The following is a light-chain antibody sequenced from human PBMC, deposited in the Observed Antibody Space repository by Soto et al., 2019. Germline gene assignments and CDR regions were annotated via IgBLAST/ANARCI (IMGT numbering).Light chain of an antibody. CDR2: EGS. Sequence: QSALAQPASVSGSPGQSITIPCTGSNSDVGNYNLVSWYQQHPGEAPKLMIYEGSKRPSGVSNRFSGSKSGNTASLTISGLQAEDEADYFCCSYAGSSTYVFGTAPKVTVL. V-gene: IGLV2-23*01. J-gene: IGLJ1*01. CDR1: NSDVGNYNL. CDR3: CSYAGSSTYV.